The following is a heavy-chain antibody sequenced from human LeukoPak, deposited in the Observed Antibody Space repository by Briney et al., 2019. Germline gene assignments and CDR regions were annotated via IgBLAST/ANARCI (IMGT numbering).Heavy chain of an antibody. D-gene: IGHD3/OR15-3a*01. Sequence: GGSLRLTCAASGFTFGDYYMNWIRQAPGKGLEWISYITSSSSNTYYADSVKGRFTISRDNTKNSVFLQMHSLRADDTAVYYWAGGNSKGPLLPNFDLGGEGPLATVS. J-gene: IGHJ4*02. CDR1: GFTFGDYY. V-gene: IGHV3-11*06. CDR3: AGGNSKGPLLPNFDL. CDR2: ITSSSSNT.